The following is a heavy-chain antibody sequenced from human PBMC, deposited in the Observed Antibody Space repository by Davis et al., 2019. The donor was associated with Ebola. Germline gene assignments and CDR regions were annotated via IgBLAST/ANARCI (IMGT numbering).Heavy chain of an antibody. V-gene: IGHV4-59*01. CDR1: GGSISSYY. CDR2: IYYSGST. Sequence: MPSETLSLTCTVSGGSISSYYWSWIRQPPGKGLEWIGYIYYSGSTNYNPSLKSRVTISVDTSKNQFSLKLSSVTAADTAVYYCANPLWFGEGWFDPWGQGTLVSVSS. CDR3: ANPLWFGEGWFDP. J-gene: IGHJ5*02. D-gene: IGHD3-10*01.